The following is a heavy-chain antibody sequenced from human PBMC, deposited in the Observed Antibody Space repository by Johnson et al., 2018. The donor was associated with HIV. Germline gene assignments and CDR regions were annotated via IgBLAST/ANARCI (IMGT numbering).Heavy chain of an antibody. CDR3: ATVWRNEGRHAFDI. D-gene: IGHD1-1*01. V-gene: IGHV3-30*04. Sequence: QVQLVESGGGLVQPGGSLRLSCAASGFTFSSYAMHWVRQAPGKGLEWVAVTSYDGSNKHYADSVKGRFTISRDSSKNTLYLQMNSLGAEDTAVYYCATVWRNEGRHAFDIWGQGTMVTVSS. CDR2: TSYDGSNK. CDR1: GFTFSSYA. J-gene: IGHJ3*02.